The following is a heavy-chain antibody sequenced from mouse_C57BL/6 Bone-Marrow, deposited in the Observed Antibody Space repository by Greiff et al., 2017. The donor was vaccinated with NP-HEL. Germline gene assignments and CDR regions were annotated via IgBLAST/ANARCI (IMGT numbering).Heavy chain of an antibody. CDR1: GFTFSSSG. J-gene: IGHJ3*01. CDR3: ARPYYYGSSRAWFAY. D-gene: IGHD1-1*01. Sequence: EVKLMESGGDLVKPGGSLKLSCAASGFTFSSSGMSWVRQTPDKRLEWVATISSGGSYTYYPDSVKGRFTISRDNAKNTLYLQMSSLKSEDTAMYYCARPYYYGSSRAWFAYWGQGTLVTVSA. CDR2: ISSGGSYT. V-gene: IGHV5-6*01.